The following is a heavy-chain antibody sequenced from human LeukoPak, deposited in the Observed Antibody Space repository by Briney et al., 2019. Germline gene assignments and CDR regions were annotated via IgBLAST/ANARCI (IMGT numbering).Heavy chain of an antibody. D-gene: IGHD3-9*01. J-gene: IGHJ4*02. CDR2: IIPIFGTA. CDR3: ARGYYDILTGYKWAFAFDY. Sequence: SVKVSCKASGGTFSSYAISWVRQAPGQGLEWMGGIIPIFGTANYAQKFQGRVTITTDESTSTAYMELSSLRSEDTALYYCARGYYDILTGYKWAFAFDYWGQGTLVTVSS. V-gene: IGHV1-69*05. CDR1: GGTFSSYA.